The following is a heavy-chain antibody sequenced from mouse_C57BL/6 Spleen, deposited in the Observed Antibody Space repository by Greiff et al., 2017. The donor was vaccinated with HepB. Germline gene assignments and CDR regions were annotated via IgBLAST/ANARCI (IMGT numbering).Heavy chain of an antibody. CDR2: IRNKANGYTT. CDR1: GFTFTDYY. J-gene: IGHJ4*01. Sequence: EVKVVESGGGLVQPGGSLSLSCAASGFTFTDYYMSWVRQPPGKALEWLGFIRNKANGYTTEYSASVKGRFTISRDNSQSILYLQMNALRAEDSATYYCARSANWHYAMDYWGQGTSVTVSS. D-gene: IGHD4-1*02. CDR3: ARSANWHYAMDY. V-gene: IGHV7-3*01.